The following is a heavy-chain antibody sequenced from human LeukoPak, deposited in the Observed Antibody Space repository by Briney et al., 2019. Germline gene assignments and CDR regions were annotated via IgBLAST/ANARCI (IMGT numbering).Heavy chain of an antibody. J-gene: IGHJ5*02. CDR2: IYHSGST. Sequence: SETLSLTCAVSGYSISSGYYWGWIRPPPGKGLEWIGSIYHSGSTYYNPSLESRVTISVDTSKNQFSLKLSSVTAADTAVYYCARQSRFNWFDPWGQGTLVTVSS. V-gene: IGHV4-38-2*01. CDR1: GYSISSGYY. D-gene: IGHD2-2*01. CDR3: ARQSRFNWFDP.